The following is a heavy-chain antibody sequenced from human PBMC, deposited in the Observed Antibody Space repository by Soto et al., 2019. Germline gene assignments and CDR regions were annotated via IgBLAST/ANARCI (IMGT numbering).Heavy chain of an antibody. D-gene: IGHD7-27*01. CDR3: ARASMGTLDY. V-gene: IGHV3-74*01. J-gene: IGHJ4*02. CDR2: INTDGSIT. Sequence: LRLSCAVSGFTFSNYWMYWVRQASGKGLVWASRINTDGSITNYADSVKGRFTISRDNAKNMLYLQMNSLRAEDTAVYYCARASMGTLDYWGQGILVTVS. CDR1: GFTFSNYW.